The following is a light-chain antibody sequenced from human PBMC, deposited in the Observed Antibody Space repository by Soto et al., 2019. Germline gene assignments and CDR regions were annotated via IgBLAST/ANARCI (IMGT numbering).Light chain of an antibody. CDR2: WAS. Sequence: DIVMTQSPDSLAVSLGERATMNCKCSRSVLYKSNKKNHLAWYQQKPGQPPQLIIYWASTRESGVPERFSGSGSGTDFTLTISSLEAEDVAFYWFQQYFDVPFTFGGGTKVEI. CDR1: RSVLYKSNKKNH. V-gene: IGKV4-1*01. CDR3: QQYFDVPFT. J-gene: IGKJ4*01.